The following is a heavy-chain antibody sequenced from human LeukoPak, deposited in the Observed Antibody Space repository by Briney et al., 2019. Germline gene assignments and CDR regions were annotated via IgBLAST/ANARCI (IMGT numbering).Heavy chain of an antibody. CDR1: GGSISSYY. CDR2: IYYSGST. CDR3: ASSPGRQSSGWYYFDY. V-gene: IGHV4-59*08. D-gene: IGHD6-19*01. J-gene: IGHJ4*02. Sequence: SETPSLTCTVSGGSISSYYWSWIRQPPGKGLEWIGYIYYSGSTNYNPSLKSRVTISVDTSKNQFSLKLSSVTAADTAVYYCASSPGRQSSGWYYFDYWGQGTLVTVSS.